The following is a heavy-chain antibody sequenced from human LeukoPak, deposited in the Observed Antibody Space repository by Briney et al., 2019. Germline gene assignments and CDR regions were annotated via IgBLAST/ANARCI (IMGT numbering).Heavy chain of an antibody. J-gene: IGHJ6*03. Sequence: GGSLRLSCAASGFTFSSYGMHWVRQAPGKGLEWLSYSSTVTGNIYYADSVKGRFTISRDNAKSSLNLQMSSLRAEDTAVYFCATTGNFYDMDVWGKGTTVTVSS. CDR1: GFTFSSYG. CDR2: SSTVTGNI. CDR3: ATTGNFYDMDV. V-gene: IGHV3-48*04. D-gene: IGHD1-1*01.